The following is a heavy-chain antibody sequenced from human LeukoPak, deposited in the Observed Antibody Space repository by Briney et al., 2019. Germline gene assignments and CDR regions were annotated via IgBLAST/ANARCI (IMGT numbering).Heavy chain of an antibody. D-gene: IGHD6-19*01. CDR1: GFTFSSYG. CDR3: AKEEQWLVRGEFGGGDY. J-gene: IGHJ4*02. Sequence: GSLRLSCAASGFTFSSYGMHWVRQAPGKGLEWVAVISYDGSNKYYADSVKGRFTISRDNSKNTLYLQMSSLRAEDTAVYYCAKEEQWLVRGEFGGGDYWGQGTLVTVSS. V-gene: IGHV3-30*18. CDR2: ISYDGSNK.